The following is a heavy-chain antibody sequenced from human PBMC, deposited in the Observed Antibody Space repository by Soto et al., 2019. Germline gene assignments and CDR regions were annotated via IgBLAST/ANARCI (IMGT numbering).Heavy chain of an antibody. CDR3: ARGSGYDRDFDH. Sequence: SLSRPCTVSGASISNNGYYWSWIRQHPGKGLEWIGYISYSGSTFYNPSLKSRLTMSLDTSKNQFSLKLNSVTAADTAVYYCARGSGYDRDFDHWAQGTLVTVSS. D-gene: IGHD5-12*01. V-gene: IGHV4-31*03. CDR2: ISYSGST. J-gene: IGHJ4*02. CDR1: GASISNNGYY.